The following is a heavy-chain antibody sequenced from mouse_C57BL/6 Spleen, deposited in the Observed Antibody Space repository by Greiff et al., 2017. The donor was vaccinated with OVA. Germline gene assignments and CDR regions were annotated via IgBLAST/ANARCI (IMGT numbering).Heavy chain of an antibody. CDR1: GYTFTDYN. Sequence: EVKLQESGPELVKPGASVKMSCKASGYTFTDYNMHWVKQSHGKSLEWIGYINPNNGGTSYNQKFKGNATLTVNKSSSTAYMELRSLTSEDSAVYYCARGGYYRYFDVWGTGTTVTVSS. J-gene: IGHJ1*03. CDR3: ARGGYYRYFDV. CDR2: INPNNGGT. D-gene: IGHD2-12*01. V-gene: IGHV1-22*01.